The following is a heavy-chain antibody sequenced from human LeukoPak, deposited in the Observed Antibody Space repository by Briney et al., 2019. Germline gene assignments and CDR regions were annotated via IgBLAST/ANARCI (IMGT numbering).Heavy chain of an antibody. V-gene: IGHV4-39*01. Sequence: PSETLSLTCTVSGGSISTSSYYWGWIRQSPGKGLEWIGSIYYSGTTYYNPSLRRRLTISVDTSKNQFSLKLSSVTAADTAVYYCARGEAPWGQGTLVTVSS. J-gene: IGHJ5*02. CDR3: ARGEAP. CDR2: IYYSGTT. D-gene: IGHD2-21*01. CDR1: GGSISTSSYY.